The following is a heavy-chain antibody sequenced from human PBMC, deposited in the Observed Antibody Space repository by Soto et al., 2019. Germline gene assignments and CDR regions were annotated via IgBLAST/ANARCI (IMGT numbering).Heavy chain of an antibody. Sequence: QVQLVESGGGVVQPGRSLRLSCAASGFTFSSYAMHWDRQAPGKGLEWVAVISYDGSNKYYADSVKGRFTISRDNSKNTLYLQMNSLRAEDTAVYYCAREGDSSGWYGWFDPWGQGTLVTVSS. D-gene: IGHD6-19*01. CDR3: AREGDSSGWYGWFDP. CDR1: GFTFSSYA. V-gene: IGHV3-30-3*01. J-gene: IGHJ5*02. CDR2: ISYDGSNK.